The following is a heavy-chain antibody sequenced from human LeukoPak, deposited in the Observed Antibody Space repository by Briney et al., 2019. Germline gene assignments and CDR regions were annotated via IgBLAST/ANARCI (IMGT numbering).Heavy chain of an antibody. Sequence: PSETLSLTCAVYGGSFSGYYWSWIRQPAGKGLEWIGRIYTSGSTNYNPSLKSRVTMSVDTSKNQFSLKLSSVTAADTAVYYCARDGFWYFDLWGRGTLVTVSS. CDR3: ARDGFWYFDL. CDR1: GGSFSGYY. J-gene: IGHJ2*01. CDR2: IYTSGST. D-gene: IGHD2-2*03. V-gene: IGHV4-59*10.